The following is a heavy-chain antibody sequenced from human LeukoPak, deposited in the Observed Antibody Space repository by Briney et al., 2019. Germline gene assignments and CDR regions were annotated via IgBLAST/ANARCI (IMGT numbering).Heavy chain of an antibody. Sequence: SETLSLTCGVSGGSLTGYYWSWIRQPPGKGLEWIGEINHSGSTKYNPSLESRVSISLDTSKNHFSLRLSSVTAADTAVYYCARRVAFDIWGQGTMVTVSP. CDR3: ARRVAFDI. V-gene: IGHV4-34*01. CDR2: INHSGST. J-gene: IGHJ3*02. CDR1: GGSLTGYY.